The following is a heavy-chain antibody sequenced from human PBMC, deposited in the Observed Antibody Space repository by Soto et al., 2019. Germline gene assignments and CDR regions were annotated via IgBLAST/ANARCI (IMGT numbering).Heavy chain of an antibody. Sequence: PSETLSLTCAVSGGSISSSNWWSWVRQPPGKGLEWIGEIYHSGSTNYNPSLKSRVTISVDKSKNQFSLKLSSVTAADTAVYYCARYCISTSCYAFDAFDIWGQGTMVTVSS. D-gene: IGHD2-2*01. CDR1: GGSISSSNW. V-gene: IGHV4-4*02. CDR3: ARYCISTSCYAFDAFDI. J-gene: IGHJ3*02. CDR2: IYHSGST.